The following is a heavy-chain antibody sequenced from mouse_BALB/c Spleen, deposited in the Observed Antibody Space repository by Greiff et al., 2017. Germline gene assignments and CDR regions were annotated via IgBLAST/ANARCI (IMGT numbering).Heavy chain of an antibody. J-gene: IGHJ3*01. Sequence: QVQLKESGPGLVAPSQSLSITCTVSGFSLTSYDISWIRQPPGKGLEWLGVIWTGGGTNYNSAFMSRLSISKDNSKSQVFLKMNSLQTDDTAIYYCVRDRYWFAYWGQGTLVTVSA. V-gene: IGHV2-9-2*01. D-gene: IGHD2-14*01. CDR2: IWTGGGT. CDR3: VRDRYWFAY. CDR1: GFSLTSYD.